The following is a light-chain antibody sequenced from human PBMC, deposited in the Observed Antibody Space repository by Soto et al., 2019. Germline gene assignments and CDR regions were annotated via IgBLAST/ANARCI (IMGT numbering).Light chain of an antibody. CDR3: QQYSSHST. Sequence: DIQMIQSPSTLSASVGDRVTITCRASQSTSSYLAWYQQKPGKAPKLLIYQASSLENGVPSRFSGSGSGTEFSLTISSLQPDDFATYYCQQYSSHSTFGQGTKVDI. CDR1: QSTSSY. CDR2: QAS. V-gene: IGKV1-5*03. J-gene: IGKJ1*01.